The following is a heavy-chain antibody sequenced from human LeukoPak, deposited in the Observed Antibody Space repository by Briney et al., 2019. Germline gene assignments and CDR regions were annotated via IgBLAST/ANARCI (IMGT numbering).Heavy chain of an antibody. Sequence: GGSLRLSCAASGFTFSSYSMNWVRQAPGKGLEWVSSISSSSSYIYYADSVKGRFTISGDNAKNSLYLQMNSLRAEDTAVYYCARDKQLWPRTFDYWGQGTLVTVSS. CDR2: ISSSSSYI. V-gene: IGHV3-21*01. CDR3: ARDKQLWPRTFDY. D-gene: IGHD5-18*01. J-gene: IGHJ4*02. CDR1: GFTFSSYS.